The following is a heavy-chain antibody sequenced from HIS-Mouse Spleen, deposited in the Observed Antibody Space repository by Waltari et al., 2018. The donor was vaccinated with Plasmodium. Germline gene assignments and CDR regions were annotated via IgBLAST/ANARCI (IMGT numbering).Heavy chain of an antibody. V-gene: IGHV4-39*07. D-gene: IGHD1-7*01. CDR2: ICYGGST. CDR3: ARDRITGTSYFDY. CDR1: GGSISSSSYY. Sequence: QLQLQESGPGLVKPSETLSLTCTVSGGSISSSSYYWGWIRQPPGKGLEWIGSICYGGSTYYNPALKSRVTISVDTSKNQFSLKLSSVTAADTAVYYCARDRITGTSYFDYWGQGTLVTVSS. J-gene: IGHJ4*02.